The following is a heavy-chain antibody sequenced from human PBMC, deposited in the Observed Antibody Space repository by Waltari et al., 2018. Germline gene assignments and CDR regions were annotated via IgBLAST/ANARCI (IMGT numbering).Heavy chain of an antibody. CDR2: IYPGDSDT. J-gene: IGHJ4*02. V-gene: IGHV5-51*01. CDR3: ARLPYDSSGYSRQLFDY. CDR1: GYSFTSYW. D-gene: IGHD3-22*01. Sequence: EVQLVQSGAEVKKPGESLKISCTGSGYSFTSYWIGWVRQTPGKGLEWMGIIYPGDSDTRYSPSFQGQVTISADKSISTAYLQWSSLKASDTAMYYCARLPYDSSGYSRQLFDYWGQGTLVTVSS.